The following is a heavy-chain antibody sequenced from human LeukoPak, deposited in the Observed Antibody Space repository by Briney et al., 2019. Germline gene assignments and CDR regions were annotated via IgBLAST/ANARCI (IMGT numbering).Heavy chain of an antibody. D-gene: IGHD2-2*01. J-gene: IGHJ4*02. CDR1: GLTFSSYA. CDR3: ARTYIVVVPAHPPGVDY. Sequence: GGSLRLSCAASGLTFSSYAMHWVRQAPGKGLEWVAVISYDGSNKYYADSVKGRFTISRDNSKNTLYLQMNSLRAEDTAVYYCARTYIVVVPAHPPGVDYWGQGTLVTVSS. CDR2: ISYDGSNK. V-gene: IGHV3-30-3*01.